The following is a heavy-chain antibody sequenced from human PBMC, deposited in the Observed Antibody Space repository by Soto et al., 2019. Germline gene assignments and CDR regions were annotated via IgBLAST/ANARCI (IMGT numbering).Heavy chain of an antibody. CDR1: GLTFGSRA. CDR3: ARGSTESYPGSRIFDF. J-gene: IGHJ4*02. Sequence: EVQLLESGGDLKQPGGSLRLSCVASGLTFGSRAMSWVRQAPGEGLHWVATITDNGGDAKYADSVRGRFVISRDNSKKTLYLQMTSLTAEDSAMYFCARGSTESYPGSRIFDFLGRGTLVTVSS. D-gene: IGHD3-10*01. CDR2: ITDNGGDA. V-gene: IGHV3-23*01.